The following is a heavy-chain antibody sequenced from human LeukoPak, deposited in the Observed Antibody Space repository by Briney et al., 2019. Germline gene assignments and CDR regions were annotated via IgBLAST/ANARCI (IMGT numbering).Heavy chain of an antibody. CDR2: INPNSGGT. D-gene: IGHD3-10*01. Sequence: GASVTVSCKASGYTFTGYYMHWARQAPGQGREWMGWINPNSGGTNYAQKFQGRVTMTRDTSISTAYMELSRLRSDDTAVYYCARDMVRGVRSVGYWGQGTLVTVSS. V-gene: IGHV1-2*02. J-gene: IGHJ4*02. CDR3: ARDMVRGVRSVGY. CDR1: GYTFTGYY.